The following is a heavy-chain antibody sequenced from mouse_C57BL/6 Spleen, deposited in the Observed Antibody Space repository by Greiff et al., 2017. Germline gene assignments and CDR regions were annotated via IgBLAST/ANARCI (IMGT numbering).Heavy chain of an antibody. CDR2: ISYDGSN. V-gene: IGHV3-6*01. J-gene: IGHJ4*01. D-gene: IGHD1-1*01. Sequence: EVKLEESGPGLVKPSQSLSLTCSVTGYSITSGYYWNWIRQFPGNKLEWMGYISYDGSNNYNPSLKKRISITRDTSKNQFFLKLNSVTTEDTATYYCARVYYGSSYAMDYWGQGTSVTVSS. CDR1: GYSITSGYY. CDR3: ARVYYGSSYAMDY.